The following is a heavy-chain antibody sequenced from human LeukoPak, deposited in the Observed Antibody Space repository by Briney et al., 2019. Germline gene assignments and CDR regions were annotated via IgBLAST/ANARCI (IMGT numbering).Heavy chain of an antibody. CDR3: ARAPLYYYGSGTYMAYFDY. CDR1: GGSISSYY. CDR2: IYYSGRT. D-gene: IGHD3-10*01. V-gene: IGHV4-59*01. Sequence: SETLSLTCTVSGGSISSYYWSWIRQPPGKGLEWIGYIYYSGRTNYNPSLKSRVTISVDTSKKQFSLKLSSVTAADTAVYFCARAPLYYYGSGTYMAYFDYWGQGTLVTVSS. J-gene: IGHJ4*02.